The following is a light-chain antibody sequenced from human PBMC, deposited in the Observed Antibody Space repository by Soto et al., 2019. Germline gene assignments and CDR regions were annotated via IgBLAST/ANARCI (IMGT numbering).Light chain of an antibody. V-gene: IGKV1-5*03. J-gene: IGKJ1*01. CDR2: KGS. Sequence: DIQMTKSPSTLSASVGDRVTITCRASQSISSWLAWYQQKPGKAPKLLIYKGSSRESGVPSRFSGSGSGTEFTLTISSLQADDVAAYYCQQDNKNSGTFGQGTKVDIK. CDR1: QSISSW. CDR3: QQDNKNSGT.